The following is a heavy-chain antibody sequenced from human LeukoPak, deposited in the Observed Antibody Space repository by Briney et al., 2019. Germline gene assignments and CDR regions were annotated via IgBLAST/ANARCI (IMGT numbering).Heavy chain of an antibody. CDR1: GFPVSDNY. Sequence: PGGSLRLSCAASGFPVSDNYMTWVRQAPGKGLEWVSVIYNGGTTKYADSVKGRFIISRDNSRNMLYLQMNSLRVEDTAVYYCARWPTMGERWGQGTLVTVSS. CDR3: ARWPTMGER. V-gene: IGHV3-66*01. D-gene: IGHD3-16*01. CDR2: IYNGGTT. J-gene: IGHJ4*02.